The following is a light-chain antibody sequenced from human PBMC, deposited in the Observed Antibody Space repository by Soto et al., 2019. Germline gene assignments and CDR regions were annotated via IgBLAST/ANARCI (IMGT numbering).Light chain of an antibody. V-gene: IGLV2-8*01. CDR3: NSYAGSNGV. J-gene: IGLJ1*01. CDR2: EVS. Sequence: QSALTQPPSASGSPGQSVTISCTGTSSDVGGYNYVSWYQQHPGKAPKLMIYEVSRRPSGVPDRFSGSQSGQTASLTVSGIPAEYEADYYRNSYAGSNGVFGTGTTVTVL. CDR1: SSDVGGYNY.